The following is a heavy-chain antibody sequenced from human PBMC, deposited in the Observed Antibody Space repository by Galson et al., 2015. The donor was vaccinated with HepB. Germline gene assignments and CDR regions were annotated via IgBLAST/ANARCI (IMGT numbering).Heavy chain of an antibody. Sequence: SLRLSCAASGFTFSSYSMNWVRQAPGKGLEWVSSISSSSSYIYYADSVKGRITISRDNAKNSLYLQMNSLRAEDTAVYYCATLAGYGDYNGSWGQGTLVTVSS. CDR3: ATLAGYGDYNGS. J-gene: IGHJ5*02. CDR2: ISSSSSYI. D-gene: IGHD4-17*01. V-gene: IGHV3-21*01. CDR1: GFTFSSYS.